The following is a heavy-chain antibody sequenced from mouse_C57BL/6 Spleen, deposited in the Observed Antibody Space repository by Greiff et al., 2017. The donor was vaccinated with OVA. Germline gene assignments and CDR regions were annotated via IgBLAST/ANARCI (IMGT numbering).Heavy chain of an antibody. CDR2: IRNKANGYTT. Sequence: EVQLVESGGGLVQPGGSLSLSCAASGFTFTDYYMSWVRQPPGKALEWLGFIRNKANGYTTEYSASVKGRFTISRDNSQSILYLQMNALRAEDSATYYCARYMAVNYFDYWGQGTTLTVSS. J-gene: IGHJ2*01. CDR3: ARYMAVNYFDY. V-gene: IGHV7-3*01. CDR1: GFTFTDYY.